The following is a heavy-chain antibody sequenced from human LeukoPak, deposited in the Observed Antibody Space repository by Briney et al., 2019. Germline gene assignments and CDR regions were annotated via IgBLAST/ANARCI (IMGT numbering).Heavy chain of an antibody. D-gene: IGHD1-26*01. Sequence: PSETLSLTCTVSGYSISSGYYWSWIRQPAGKGLECIVRIYTSGSTNYNPSLKSRVTISVDTSKNQFSLKLSSVTAADTAVYYCARAELYYFDYWGQGTLVTVSS. CDR2: IYTSGST. V-gene: IGHV4-61*02. J-gene: IGHJ4*02. CDR1: GYSISSGYY. CDR3: ARAELYYFDY.